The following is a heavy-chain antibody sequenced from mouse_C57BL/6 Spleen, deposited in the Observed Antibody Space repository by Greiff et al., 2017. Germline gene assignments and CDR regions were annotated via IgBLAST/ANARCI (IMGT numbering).Heavy chain of an antibody. D-gene: IGHD1-1*02. Sequence: ESGPGLVKPSQSLSLTCSVTGYSIPSGYYWNWIRQFPGNKLEWMGYISYDGSNNYNPSLKNRISITRDTSKTQFFLKLNSVTTEDTATYYCARGGNYGDYWGQGTTLTVSS. CDR2: ISYDGSN. J-gene: IGHJ2*01. CDR1: GYSIPSGYY. CDR3: ARGGNYGDY. V-gene: IGHV3-6*01.